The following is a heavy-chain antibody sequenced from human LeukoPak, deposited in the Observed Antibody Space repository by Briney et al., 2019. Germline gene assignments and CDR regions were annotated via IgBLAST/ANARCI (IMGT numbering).Heavy chain of an antibody. V-gene: IGHV4-34*01. CDR1: GGSFSGYF. D-gene: IGHD5-12*01. Sequence: SETLSLTCAVYGGSFSGYFWSWIRQPPGKGLEWIGEINHSGTINYNPSLKSQVTISVDTSKNHFSLKLSSVTAADTAVYYCARGWSGYSAWGQGTLVTVSS. CDR3: ARGWSGYSA. CDR2: INHSGTI. J-gene: IGHJ5*02.